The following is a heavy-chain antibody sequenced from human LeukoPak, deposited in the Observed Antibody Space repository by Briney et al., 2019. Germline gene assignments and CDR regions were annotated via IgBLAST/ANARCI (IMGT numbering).Heavy chain of an antibody. CDR2: IRYDGSNK. V-gene: IGHV3-30*02. Sequence: PGGSLRLSCAASGFTFSSYGMHWVRQAPGKGLEWVAFIRYDGSNKYYADSVKGRFTISRDNSKNTLYLQMNSLRAEDTAVYYCAKGRPPYYDILTGYYLDYWGQGTLVTVSS. CDR1: GFTFSSYG. CDR3: AKGRPPYYDILTGYYLDY. D-gene: IGHD3-9*01. J-gene: IGHJ4*02.